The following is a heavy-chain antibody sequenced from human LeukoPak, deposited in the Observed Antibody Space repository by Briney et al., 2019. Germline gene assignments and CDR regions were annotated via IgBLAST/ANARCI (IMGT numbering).Heavy chain of an antibody. J-gene: IGHJ6*03. CDR1: GFTFSSYE. V-gene: IGHV3-48*03. D-gene: IGHD4-17*01. CDR3: ARDAPTTVTTFYYYYYMDV. Sequence: GGSLRLSCAASGFTFSSYEMNWVRQAPGKGLEWVSYISSSGSTIYYADSVKRRFTISRDNAKNSLYLQMNSLRAEDTAVYYCARDAPTTVTTFYYYYYMDVWGKGTTVTVSS. CDR2: ISSSGSTI.